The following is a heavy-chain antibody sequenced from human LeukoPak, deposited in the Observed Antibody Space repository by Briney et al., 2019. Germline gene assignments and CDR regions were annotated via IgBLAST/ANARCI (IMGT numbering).Heavy chain of an antibody. CDR2: INPNSGGT. CDR3: ARVSLQWVLPFDY. Sequence: AASVKVSCKASGYTFTGYYMHWVRQAPGQGLEWMGWINPNSGGTNYAQKFQGRVTMTRDTSISTAYMELSRLRSDDTAVYYCARVSLQWVLPFDYWGQGTLVTVSS. D-gene: IGHD1-26*01. CDR1: GYTFTGYY. J-gene: IGHJ4*02. V-gene: IGHV1-2*02.